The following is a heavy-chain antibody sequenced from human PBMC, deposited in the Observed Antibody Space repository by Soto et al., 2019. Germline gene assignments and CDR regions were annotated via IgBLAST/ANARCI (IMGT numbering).Heavy chain of an antibody. CDR2: ISYDGSNK. V-gene: IGHV3-30*18. Sequence: QVQLVESGGGVVQPGRSLRLSCAASGFTFSSYGMHWVRQAPGKGLEWGAVISYDGSNKYYADSVKGRFTISRDNSKNTLYLQMNSLRAEDTAVYYCAKDRLELEGRWYYYGMDVWGQGTTVTVSS. CDR1: GFTFSSYG. CDR3: AKDRLELEGRWYYYGMDV. D-gene: IGHD1-7*01. J-gene: IGHJ6*02.